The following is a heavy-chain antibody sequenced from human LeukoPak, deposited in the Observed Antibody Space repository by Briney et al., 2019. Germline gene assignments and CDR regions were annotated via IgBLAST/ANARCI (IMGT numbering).Heavy chain of an antibody. Sequence: GGSLRLSCAASGFTFSSYAMHWVRQAPGKGLEWVAVISYDGSNKYYADSVKGRFTISRDNSKNTLYLQMNSLRAEDTAVYYCAREEGRYFDYWGQGTLVTVSS. J-gene: IGHJ4*02. D-gene: IGHD1-26*01. CDR2: ISYDGSNK. CDR3: AREEGRYFDY. CDR1: GFTFSSYA. V-gene: IGHV3-30*04.